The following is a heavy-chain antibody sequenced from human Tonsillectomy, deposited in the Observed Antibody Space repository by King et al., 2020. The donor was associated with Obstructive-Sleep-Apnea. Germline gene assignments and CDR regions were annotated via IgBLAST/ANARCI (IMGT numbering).Heavy chain of an antibody. Sequence: VQLVESGGGLVQPGGSLRLSCAASGVTFSSYSMIWVRQAPGKGLAWVSYISSSSSNIYYADSVKGRFTISSDHAQNSVFLQMNSLRAEDTAVYYCARVEVRVTTDPCLAYGMDVWGQGTTVTVSS. D-gene: IGHD4-17*01. J-gene: IGHJ6*02. CDR1: GVTFSSYS. V-gene: IGHV3-48*04. CDR3: ARVEVRVTTDPCLAYGMDV. CDR2: ISSSSSNI.